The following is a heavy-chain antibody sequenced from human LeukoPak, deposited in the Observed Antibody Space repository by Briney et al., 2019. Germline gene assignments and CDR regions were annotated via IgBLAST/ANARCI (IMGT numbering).Heavy chain of an antibody. V-gene: IGHV3-48*03. Sequence: GGSLRFSCAASGFTFSSYERNWFRQAPGKGLKGVSYISSGASTIYYADSVKGHFTISRDNAKSSLYLQMNSLRAEDTAVYYCAELGITMIGGVWGKGTTVTISS. CDR1: GFTFSSYE. CDR2: ISSGASTI. CDR3: AELGITMIGGV. J-gene: IGHJ6*04. D-gene: IGHD3-10*02.